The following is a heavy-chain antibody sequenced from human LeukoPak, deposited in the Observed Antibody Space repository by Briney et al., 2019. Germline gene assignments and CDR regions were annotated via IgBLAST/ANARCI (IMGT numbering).Heavy chain of an antibody. D-gene: IGHD1-26*01. CDR3: ARDSGGLRGLTLIDY. CDR1: GGSISSYY. CDR2: IYTSGST. J-gene: IGHJ4*02. V-gene: IGHV4-4*07. Sequence: PSETLSLTCTVSGGSISSYYWSWIRQPAGKGLEWLGRIYTSGSTNYNPSLKSRVTMSVDTSKNQFSLKLSSVTDADAAVYYSARDSGGLRGLTLIDYWGQGTLVTVSS.